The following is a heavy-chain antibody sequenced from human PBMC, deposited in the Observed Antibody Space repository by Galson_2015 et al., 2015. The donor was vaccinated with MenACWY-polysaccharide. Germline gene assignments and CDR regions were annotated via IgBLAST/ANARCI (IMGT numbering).Heavy chain of an antibody. CDR2: ISGDGSST. J-gene: IGHJ3*02. Sequence: SLRLSCAASGLTFSRSWMHWVRHAPGKGLVWVSRISGDGSSTSYANSVKGRFTISRDNAKNTLFLQMNSLRAEDTALYYCARDDHGLGADTTISPKRDAFDIWGQGTMVTVSS. CDR3: ARDDHGLGADTTISPKRDAFDI. D-gene: IGHD5-18*01. CDR1: GLTFSRSW. V-gene: IGHV3-74*01.